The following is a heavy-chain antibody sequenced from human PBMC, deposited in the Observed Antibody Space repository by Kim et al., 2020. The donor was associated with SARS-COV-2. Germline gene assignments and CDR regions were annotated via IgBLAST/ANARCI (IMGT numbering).Heavy chain of an antibody. J-gene: IGHJ3*01. V-gene: IGHV3-30*04. CDR2: ISDDANNK. CDR3: ARGGYSSSWSIGEAFDF. D-gene: IGHD6-13*01. Sequence: GGSLRLSCAASGFTFSDFAFHWVRQAPGKGLEWVAVISDDANNKYDAESVQGRFTISRDNSKNTLDLQMNSLRAEDTAVYYCARGGYSSSWSIGEAFDFWGQGTMVTVSS. CDR1: GFTFSDFA.